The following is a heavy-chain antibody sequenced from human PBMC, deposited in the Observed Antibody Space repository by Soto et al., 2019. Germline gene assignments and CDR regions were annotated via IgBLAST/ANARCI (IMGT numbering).Heavy chain of an antibody. J-gene: IGHJ5*02. CDR3: ARDRHIEVNENNWFDP. V-gene: IGHV1-46*01. CDR2: INPSGGST. D-gene: IGHD1-1*01. Sequence: ASVKVSCKASGYTFTSYYMHWVRQAPGQGLEWMGIINPSGGSTSYAQKFQGRVTMTRDTSTSTVYMELSSLRSEDTAVYYCARDRHIEVNENNWFDPWGQGTLVTVS. CDR1: GYTFTSYY.